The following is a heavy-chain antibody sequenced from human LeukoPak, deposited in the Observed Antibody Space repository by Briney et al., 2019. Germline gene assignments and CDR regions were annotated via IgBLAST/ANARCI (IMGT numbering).Heavy chain of an antibody. CDR3: ASPSPYGDFAPSYYGMDV. V-gene: IGHV3-53*01. CDR1: GFTVSSSY. CDR2: IYSGGST. J-gene: IGHJ6*02. D-gene: IGHD4-17*01. Sequence: PGGSLRLSCAASGFTVSSSYMSWVRQAPGKGLEWVSVIYSGGSTYYADSVNGRFTISRDNSKNTLYLQMISLRAEDTAVYYCASPSPYGDFAPSYYGMDVWGQGTTVTVSS.